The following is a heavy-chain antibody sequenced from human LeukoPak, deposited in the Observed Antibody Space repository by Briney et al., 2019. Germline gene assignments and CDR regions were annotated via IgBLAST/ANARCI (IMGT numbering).Heavy chain of an antibody. CDR3: ARSGSTITWYYFDY. D-gene: IGHD2-2*01. V-gene: IGHV1-3*01. J-gene: IGHJ4*02. Sequence: ASVKVSCKASGYTFTRDTVHWVRQAPGQRPEWMGWMNAGNGNTKYSQKFQDRITITSDTSASTAYMELSSLRSEDTAVYYCARSGSTITWYYFDYWGQGTLVTVSS. CDR1: GYTFTRDT. CDR2: MNAGNGNT.